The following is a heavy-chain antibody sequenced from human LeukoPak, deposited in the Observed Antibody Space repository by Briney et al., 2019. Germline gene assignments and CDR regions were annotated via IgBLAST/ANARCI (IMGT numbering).Heavy chain of an antibody. CDR3: AQGAAAGPPAYYYYYMDV. J-gene: IGHJ6*03. D-gene: IGHD6-13*01. V-gene: IGHV1-18*01. Sequence: GASVEVSCKASGYTFTSYGISWVRQAPGQGLEWMGWISAYNGNTNYAQKFQGRVTITADESTSTAYMELSSLRSEDTAVYYCAQGAAAGPPAYYYYYMDVWGKGTTVTVSS. CDR1: GYTFTSYG. CDR2: ISAYNGNT.